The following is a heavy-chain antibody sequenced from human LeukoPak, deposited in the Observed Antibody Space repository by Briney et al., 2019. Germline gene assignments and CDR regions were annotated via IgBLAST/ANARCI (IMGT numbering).Heavy chain of an antibody. V-gene: IGHV4-4*07. D-gene: IGHD4-11*01. CDR1: VGSIRGYY. CDR3: ARGTDMTSVAAYYSFTH. CDR2: IYSGGTA. J-gene: IGHJ4*02. Sequence: PSETLSLTCTVSVGSIRGYYWTWIRQPAGKGLEWIGRIYSGGTAYYNPSLESRVTISLDTSRNQFSLRMTSMTAADTAVYYCARGTDMTSVAAYYSFTHWGQGILVSVSS.